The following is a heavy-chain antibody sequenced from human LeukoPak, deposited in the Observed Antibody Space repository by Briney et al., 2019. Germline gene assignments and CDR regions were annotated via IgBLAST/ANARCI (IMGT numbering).Heavy chain of an antibody. J-gene: IGHJ4*02. Sequence: ASVKVSCKASGGTFSSYAISWVRQAPGQGLEWMGGIIPIFGTANYAQKFQGRVTITADESTSTAYMELSSLRSEDTAVYYRASSGITGTMPPLYYFDYWGQGTLVTVSS. CDR3: ASSGITGTMPPLYYFDY. CDR2: IIPIFGTA. V-gene: IGHV1-69*13. CDR1: GGTFSSYA. D-gene: IGHD1-7*01.